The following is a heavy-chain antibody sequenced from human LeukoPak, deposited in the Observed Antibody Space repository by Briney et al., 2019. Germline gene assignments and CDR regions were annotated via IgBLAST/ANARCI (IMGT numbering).Heavy chain of an antibody. D-gene: IGHD3-22*01. CDR1: GGSFSGYY. V-gene: IGHV4-31*11. J-gene: IGHJ5*02. Sequence: SETLSLTCAVYGGSFSGYYWSWIRQHPGKGLEWIGYIYYSGSTYYNPSLKSRVTISVDTSKNQFSLRLNSVTAADTAVYYCTRDGPRSSGYPDTWGQGTLVTVSS. CDR2: IYYSGST. CDR3: TRDGPRSSGYPDT.